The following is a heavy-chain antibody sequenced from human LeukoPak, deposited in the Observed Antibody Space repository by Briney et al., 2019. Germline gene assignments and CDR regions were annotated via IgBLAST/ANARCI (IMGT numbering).Heavy chain of an antibody. CDR2: IKQEGSEK. D-gene: IGHD2-15*01. J-gene: IGHJ4*02. V-gene: IGHV3-7*01. CDR1: GFPFSTND. Sequence: GGSLRLSCAASGFPFSTNDMTWVRQAPGRGLEWVANIKQEGSEKSYVDSVKGRFTISRDNANNSLNLQMNSLRAEDTAVYYCARQGGRAAPYGYWGQGTLVTVSS. CDR3: ARQGGRAAPYGY.